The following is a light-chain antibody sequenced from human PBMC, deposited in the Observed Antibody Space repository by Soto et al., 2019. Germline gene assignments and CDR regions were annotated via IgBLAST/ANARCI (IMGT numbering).Light chain of an antibody. Sequence: QSLLTQPPSASGTPGQMVTISCSGSSSNIGSNTVNWYQQLPGTAPKLLIYSNNQRPSGVPDRFSGSKSGTSASLAISGLQSEDEADYYCAAWDDSLNGPGYVFGTGTKVTVL. CDR2: SNN. CDR3: AAWDDSLNGPGYV. CDR1: SSNIGSNT. J-gene: IGLJ1*01. V-gene: IGLV1-44*01.